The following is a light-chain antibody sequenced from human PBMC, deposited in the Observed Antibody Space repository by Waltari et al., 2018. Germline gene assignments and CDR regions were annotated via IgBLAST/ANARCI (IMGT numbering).Light chain of an antibody. Sequence: EIVLTQSPGTLSLSLGERATVSCRASQSVSRALAWYQQKPGQAPRLLIYGVSTRATGIPDRFSGSGSGTDVSLTISRLEPDDFAVYYCQHYLKLPVTFGQGTTVEI. CDR3: QHYLKLPVT. CDR2: GVS. V-gene: IGKV3-20*01. CDR1: QSVSRA. J-gene: IGKJ1*01.